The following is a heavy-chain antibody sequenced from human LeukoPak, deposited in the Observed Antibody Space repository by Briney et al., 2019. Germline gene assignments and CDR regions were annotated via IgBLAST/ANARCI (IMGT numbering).Heavy chain of an antibody. Sequence: SETLSLTCTVSSGSIGSYYWSWIRQPPGKGLEWIGYIYYSGSTNYNPSLKSRVTISVDTSKNQFSLKLSSVTAADTAVYYCARARYYYDSSGNPDWFDPWGQGTLVTASS. V-gene: IGHV4-59*01. CDR1: SGSIGSYY. CDR2: IYYSGST. CDR3: ARARYYYDSSGNPDWFDP. J-gene: IGHJ5*02. D-gene: IGHD3-22*01.